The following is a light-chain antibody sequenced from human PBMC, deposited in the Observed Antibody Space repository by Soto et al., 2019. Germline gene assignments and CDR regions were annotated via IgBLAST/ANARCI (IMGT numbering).Light chain of an antibody. J-gene: IGLJ1*01. V-gene: IGLV2-23*02. CDR3: CSHARSYV. CDR1: SSDVGRYNL. Sequence: ALTQPASVSGSPGQSITISCSGTSSDVGRYNLVSWYQQLPGKAPKLMIYEVSKRPSGVSDRFSGSKSGNTASLTISGLQTEDEADYYCCSHARSYVFGTGTKVTVL. CDR2: EVS.